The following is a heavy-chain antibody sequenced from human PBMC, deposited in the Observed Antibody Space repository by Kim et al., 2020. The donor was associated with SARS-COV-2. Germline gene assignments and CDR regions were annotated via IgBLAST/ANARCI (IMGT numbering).Heavy chain of an antibody. Sequence: GGSLRLSCAASGFTFSSYAMSWVRQAPGKGLEWVSAISGSGGSTYYADSVKGRFTISRDNSKNTLYLQMNSLRAEDTAVYYCAKGPAYDYDFWSGYYRPSMVVWGKGTTVTVSS. CDR2: ISGSGGST. D-gene: IGHD3-3*01. CDR1: GFTFSSYA. CDR3: AKGPAYDYDFWSGYYRPSMVV. V-gene: IGHV3-23*01. J-gene: IGHJ6*03.